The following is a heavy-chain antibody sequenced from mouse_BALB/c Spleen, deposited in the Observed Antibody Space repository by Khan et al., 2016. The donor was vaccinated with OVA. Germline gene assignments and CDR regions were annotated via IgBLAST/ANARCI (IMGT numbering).Heavy chain of an antibody. CDR3: ARRARRKY. CDR1: GYSITSGYG. CDR2: ISYSGST. V-gene: IGHV3-2*02. J-gene: IGHJ2*01. Sequence: EVKLEVSGPGLVKPSQSLSLTCTVTGYSITSGYGRNWIRQFPGNKLEWMGYISYSGSTNYNPSLKSRISITRDTSKNQFFLQWNSVTTEDTATXYCARRARRKYWGKGTTLTVSS. D-gene: IGHD3-1*01.